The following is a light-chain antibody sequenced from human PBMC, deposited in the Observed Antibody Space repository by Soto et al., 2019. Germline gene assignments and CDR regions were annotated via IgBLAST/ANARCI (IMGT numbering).Light chain of an antibody. CDR1: QSVTSNY. CDR3: QQYGSTPSIT. CDR2: AAS. J-gene: IGKJ5*01. Sequence: EIVLTQSPGTLSLSPGERATLSCRASQSVTSNYLAWYQLKPGQAPRLLIYAASNTATGIPDRFSGSGSGKDFTLSISTLEPEDFAVYYCQQYGSTPSITFGQGTRLEIK. V-gene: IGKV3-20*01.